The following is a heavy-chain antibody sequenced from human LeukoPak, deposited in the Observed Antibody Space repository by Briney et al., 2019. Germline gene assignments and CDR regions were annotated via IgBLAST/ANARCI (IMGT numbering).Heavy chain of an antibody. V-gene: IGHV4-34*01. Sequence: SETLSLTCAAYGGSFSGSDWSWIRQPPGKGLEWIGEINHSGSTNYNPALKSRVSISVDTSKNQLSLNLSSVTAADTDVYYCAVDSIDYDAFDIWGQGTMVTVS. D-gene: IGHD3-22*01. J-gene: IGHJ3*02. CDR2: INHSGST. CDR1: GGSFSGSD. CDR3: AVDSIDYDAFDI.